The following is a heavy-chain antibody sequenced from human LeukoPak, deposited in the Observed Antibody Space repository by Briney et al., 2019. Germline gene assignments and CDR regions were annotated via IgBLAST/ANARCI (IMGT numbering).Heavy chain of an antibody. Sequence: PGGSLRLSCAASGFTFSTYSMNWVRQAPGKGLEWLSYISSSSSTIYYADCVKGRFTISRDNAKNSLYLQMNSLRAEDTAVYYCARDRGAAGTFVYWGQGTLVTVSS. CDR1: GFTFSTYS. J-gene: IGHJ4*02. V-gene: IGHV3-48*01. CDR3: ARDRGAAGTFVY. D-gene: IGHD6-13*01. CDR2: ISSSSSTI.